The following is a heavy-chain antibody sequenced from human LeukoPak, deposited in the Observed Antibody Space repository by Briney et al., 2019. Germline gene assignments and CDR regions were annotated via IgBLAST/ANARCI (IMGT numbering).Heavy chain of an antibody. V-gene: IGHV4-4*07. J-gene: IGHJ4*02. D-gene: IGHD6-19*01. CDR2: IDTSGST. Sequence: SETLSLTCTVSGGSISSYYWSWIRQPAGKRLEWIGRIDTSGSTNYNPSLKSRVTMSVDTSKNQFSLKLSSVTAADTAAYYCASESGWYSLSVFDYWGQGTLVTVSS. CDR3: ASESGWYSLSVFDY. CDR1: GGSISSYY.